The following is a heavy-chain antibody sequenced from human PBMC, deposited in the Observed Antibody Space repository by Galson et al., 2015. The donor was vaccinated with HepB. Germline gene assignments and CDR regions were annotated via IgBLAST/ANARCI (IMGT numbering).Heavy chain of an antibody. V-gene: IGHV3-30*04. J-gene: IGHJ4*02. D-gene: IGHD3-10*01. CDR1: GFTFSSYS. CDR3: ARALRQWFGEWRKFEY. CDR2: ISYDGSNK. Sequence: SLRLSCAASGFTFSSYSMNWVRQAPGKGLEWVAVISYDGSNKYYADSVKGRFTISRDNSKNTLYLQMNSLRAEDTAVYYSARALRQWFGEWRKFEYWGQGTLVTVSS.